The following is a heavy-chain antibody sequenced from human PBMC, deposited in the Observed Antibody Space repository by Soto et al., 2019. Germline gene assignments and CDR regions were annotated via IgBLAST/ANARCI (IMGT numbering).Heavy chain of an antibody. J-gene: IGHJ6*02. V-gene: IGHV1-69*13. CDR3: ARGYCSGGNCYSGMDV. Sequence: SVKVSCKASGYTFNRYYMHWVRQAPGHGLEWMGGIIPISGTTYYTQKFQGRVTITADEPTSTAFMELSSLKSEDTAVFYCARGYCSGGNCYSGMDVWGQGTMVTVSS. CDR2: IIPISGTT. D-gene: IGHD2-15*01. CDR1: GYTFNRYY.